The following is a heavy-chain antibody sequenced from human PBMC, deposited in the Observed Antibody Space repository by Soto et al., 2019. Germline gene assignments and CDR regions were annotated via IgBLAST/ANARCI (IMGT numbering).Heavy chain of an antibody. J-gene: IGHJ4*02. V-gene: IGHV3-30*18. CDR2: ISYDGSNK. CDR3: AKDRSSSWSLDY. D-gene: IGHD6-13*01. CDR1: GFTVSSNY. Sequence: GGSLRLSCAASGFTVSSNYMSWVRQAPGKGLEWVAVISYDGSNKYCADSVKGRFIISRDNSKNTLYLQMNSLRAEDTALYYCAKDRSSSWSLDYWGQGTLVTVSS.